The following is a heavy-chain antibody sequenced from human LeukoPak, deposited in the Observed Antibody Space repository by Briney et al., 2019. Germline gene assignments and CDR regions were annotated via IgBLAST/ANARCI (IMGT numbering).Heavy chain of an antibody. V-gene: IGHV3-21*04. CDR3: AKDPLVRGVTYDY. CDR2: ISSSNSYI. J-gene: IGHJ4*02. CDR1: GFTFSSYS. D-gene: IGHD3-10*01. Sequence: GGSLRLSCAASGFTFSSYSMNWVRQAPGKGLEWVSSISSSNSYIYNADSVKGRFTISRDNSKNKLYLQMNSLRAEDKAVYYCAKDPLVRGVTYDYWGQGTLVTVSS.